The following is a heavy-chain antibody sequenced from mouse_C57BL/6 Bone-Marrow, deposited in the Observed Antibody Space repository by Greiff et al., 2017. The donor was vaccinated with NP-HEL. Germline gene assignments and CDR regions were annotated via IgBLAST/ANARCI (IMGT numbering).Heavy chain of an antibody. V-gene: IGHV5-6*01. CDR1: GFTFSSYG. Sequence: EVQGVESGGDLVKPGGSLKLSCAASGFTFSSYGMSWVRQTPDKRLEWVATISSGGSYTYYPDSVKGRFTISRDNAKNTLYLQMSSLKSEDTAMYYCERHGTGKAWFAYWGQGTLVTVSA. CDR2: ISSGGSYT. J-gene: IGHJ3*01. D-gene: IGHD4-1*01. CDR3: ERHGTGKAWFAY.